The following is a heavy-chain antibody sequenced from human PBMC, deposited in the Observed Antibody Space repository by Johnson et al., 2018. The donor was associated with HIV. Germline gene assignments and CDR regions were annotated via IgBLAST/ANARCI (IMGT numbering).Heavy chain of an antibody. Sequence: VQLVESGGGVVQPGRSLRLSCAASGFTFSGYAMHWVRQAPGKGLEWVSYISSSGSTIYYADSVQCRFIISRDNAKNSLYLQMNSLRAEDTAVYYCARYSSSSRDTFDIWGQGTMVTVSS. J-gene: IGHJ3*02. D-gene: IGHD6-13*01. CDR3: ARYSSSSRDTFDI. V-gene: IGHV3-48*04. CDR1: GFTFSGYA. CDR2: ISSSGSTI.